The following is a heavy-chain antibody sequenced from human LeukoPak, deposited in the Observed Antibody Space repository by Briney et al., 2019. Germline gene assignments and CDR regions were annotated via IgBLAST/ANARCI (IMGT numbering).Heavy chain of an antibody. CDR3: AKPAGDSSGSTRRYFAY. CDR1: GFTFSSYE. Sequence: PGGSLRLSCAAPGFTFSSYEMNSVRQAPGKGLEWVAFMRYEGSNKYYADSVKGRFTISRDNSKNTLYLQMNSLRAEDTAVYHCAKPAGDSSGSTRRYFAYWGQGTLVTVSS. V-gene: IGHV3-30*02. D-gene: IGHD3-22*01. CDR2: MRYEGSNK. J-gene: IGHJ4*02.